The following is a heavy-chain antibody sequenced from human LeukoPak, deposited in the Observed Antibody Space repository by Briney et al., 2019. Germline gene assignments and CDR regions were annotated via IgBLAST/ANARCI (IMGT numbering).Heavy chain of an antibody. J-gene: IGHJ5*02. Sequence: SETLSLTCAVYGGSFSGYYWSWIRQPPGKGLEWIGEINHSGSTNYNPSLKSRGTISVDTSKAQFSLKLSSVTAADTAVYYCARARRVVPAAAPRWFDPWGQGTLVTVSS. V-gene: IGHV4-34*01. CDR2: INHSGST. CDR3: ARARRVVPAAAPRWFDP. CDR1: GGSFSGYY. D-gene: IGHD2-2*01.